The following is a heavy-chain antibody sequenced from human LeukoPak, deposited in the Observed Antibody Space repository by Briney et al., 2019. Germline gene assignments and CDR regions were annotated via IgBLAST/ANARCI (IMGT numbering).Heavy chain of an antibody. CDR3: ANDSHLYYYDSSGYYLDY. J-gene: IGHJ4*02. V-gene: IGHV3-43*02. CDR2: ISGDGGST. Sequence: GGSLRLSCAASGFTFDDYAMHWVRQAPGKGLEWVSLISGDGGSTYYADSVKGRFTISRDNSKNSLYLQMNSLRTEDTALYYCANDSHLYYYDSSGYYLDYWGQGTLVTVSS. CDR1: GFTFDDYA. D-gene: IGHD3-22*01.